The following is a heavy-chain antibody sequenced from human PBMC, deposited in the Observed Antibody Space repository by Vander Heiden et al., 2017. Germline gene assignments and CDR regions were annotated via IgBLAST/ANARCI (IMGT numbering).Heavy chain of an antibody. J-gene: IGHJ5*02. V-gene: IGHV1-2*02. CDR1: GYTFTGYY. CDR2: INPNSGGT. Sequence: QVQLVQSGAEVKKPGASVKVSCKASGYTFTGYYKHWVRQAPGQGLEWMGWINPNSGGTNYAQKFQGRVTMTRDTSISTAYMELSRLRSDDTAVYYCARSASRDPAENWFDPWGQGTLVTVSS. D-gene: IGHD2-15*01. CDR3: ARSASRDPAENWFDP.